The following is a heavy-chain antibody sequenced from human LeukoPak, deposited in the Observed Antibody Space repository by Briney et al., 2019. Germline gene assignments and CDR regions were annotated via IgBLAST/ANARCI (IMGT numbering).Heavy chain of an antibody. Sequence: GGSLRLSCAASGFTFSTYSMNWVRQAPGKGLEWVSSISGSGSFKFYTDSVKGRFTISRDNVKRSLYLQLSSLRAEDTAVYYCARDYYGDYYQSGYGMDVWGQGTAVTVSS. J-gene: IGHJ6*02. V-gene: IGHV3-21*01. CDR1: GFTFSTYS. D-gene: IGHD4-17*01. CDR3: ARDYYGDYYQSGYGMDV. CDR2: ISGSGSFK.